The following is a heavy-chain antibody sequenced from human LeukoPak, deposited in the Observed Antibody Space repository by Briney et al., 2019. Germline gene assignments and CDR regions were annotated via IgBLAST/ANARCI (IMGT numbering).Heavy chain of an antibody. CDR2: ISGSGGST. CDR3: AKSYSYGSGSYYNTFDS. J-gene: IGHJ4*02. V-gene: IGHV3-23*01. CDR1: GFTFSSYA. D-gene: IGHD3-10*01. Sequence: PGGSLRLSCAASGFTFSSYAMSWVRQAPGKGLEWVSTISGSGGSTDYADSVKGRFSISRDNSENTLYVQMSSLRAEDTAVFYCAKSYSYGSGSYYNTFDSWGQGTLVTVSS.